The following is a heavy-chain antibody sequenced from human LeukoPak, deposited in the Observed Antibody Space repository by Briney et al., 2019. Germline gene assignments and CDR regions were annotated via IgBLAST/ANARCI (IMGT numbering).Heavy chain of an antibody. D-gene: IGHD6-25*01. CDR2: IHNSGST. CDR3: ARSAIDAFDS. V-gene: IGHV4-59*08. Sequence: PSEILSLTCTVSGGSISSYYWSWIRQPPGKGLECIGYIHNSGSTNNNPSLKSRVSISVDTSKNQFSLKLSSVTVADTAVYYCARSAIDAFDSWGQGTMVTVS. J-gene: IGHJ3*02. CDR1: GGSISSYY.